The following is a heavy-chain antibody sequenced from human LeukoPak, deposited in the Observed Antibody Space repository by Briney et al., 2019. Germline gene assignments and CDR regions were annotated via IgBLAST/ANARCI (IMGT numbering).Heavy chain of an antibody. V-gene: IGHV3-23*01. CDR2: ISSSGGST. CDR1: GFTFSSYA. J-gene: IGHJ5*02. D-gene: IGHD3-22*01. CDR3: AKDIRARGYYDSSGSYNWFDP. Sequence: GGSLRLSCAASGFTFSSYAMSWVRQAPGKGLEWVSAISSSGGSTYYADSVKGRFTISRDNSKNTLYLQMNSLRAEDTAVYYCAKDIRARGYYDSSGSYNWFDPWGQGTLVTVSS.